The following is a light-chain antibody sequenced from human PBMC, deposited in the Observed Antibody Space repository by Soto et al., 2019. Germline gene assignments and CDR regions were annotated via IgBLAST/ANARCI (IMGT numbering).Light chain of an antibody. J-gene: IGKJ2*01. CDR3: QQRTNWPPRYT. V-gene: IGKV3-15*01. CDR1: QSVSSN. Sequence: EIVMTQSPATLSVSPGERATLSCMASQSVSSNLAWYQQKPGQAPRLLIYGASTRATGIPARFSGSGSGTEFTLTISSLEPEDSAVYYCQQRTNWPPRYTFGQGTKVDIK. CDR2: GAS.